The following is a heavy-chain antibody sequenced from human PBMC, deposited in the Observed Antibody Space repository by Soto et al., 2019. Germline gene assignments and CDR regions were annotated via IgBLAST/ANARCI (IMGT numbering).Heavy chain of an antibody. CDR2: SSSSSSYI. Sequence: EVQLVESGGGLVKPGESLRLSCAASGFNFSSCIINWVRQAPGKGLEWVSSSSSSSSYIYDADSVKGRFTNSRENANNSLYLQMHSLRAEDTDVYYCARDSIIGGRSNGPTYVDYWAQGTLVTVSS. CDR1: GFNFSSCI. J-gene: IGHJ4*02. D-gene: IGHD3-16*01. CDR3: ARDSIIGGRSNGPTYVDY. V-gene: IGHV3-21*01.